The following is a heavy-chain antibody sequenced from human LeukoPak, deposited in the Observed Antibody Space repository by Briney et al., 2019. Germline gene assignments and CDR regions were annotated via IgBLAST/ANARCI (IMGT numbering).Heavy chain of an antibody. Sequence: PSETLSLTCTVSGGSISSYYWSWIRQPPGKGLEWIGYIYYSGSTNYNPSLKSRVTISVDTSKNQFSLKLSSVTAADTAVYYCARVDTAMVGVWGQGTLVTVSS. V-gene: IGHV4-59*01. CDR2: IYYSGST. CDR1: GGSISSYY. J-gene: IGHJ4*02. CDR3: ARVDTAMVGV. D-gene: IGHD5-18*01.